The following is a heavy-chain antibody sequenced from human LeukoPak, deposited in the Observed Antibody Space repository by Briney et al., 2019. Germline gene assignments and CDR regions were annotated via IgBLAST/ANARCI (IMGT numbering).Heavy chain of an antibody. CDR2: ISHDGNSK. V-gene: IGHV3-30*18. CDR1: GLPPAIFG. Sequence: GFLKPSGPAPGLPPAIFGMHWARKAPAKGLEWVQMISHDGNSKQYADFAKGRFTISRDNSKNTLYLEMNSLRTEDTAVYHCAKDLYDNGWYNYFDPWGQGALVTVSS. J-gene: IGHJ5*02. CDR3: AKDLYDNGWYNYFDP. D-gene: IGHD6-19*01.